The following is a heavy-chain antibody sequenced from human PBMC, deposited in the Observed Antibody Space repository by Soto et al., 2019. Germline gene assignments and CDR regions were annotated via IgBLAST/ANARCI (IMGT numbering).Heavy chain of an antibody. CDR1: GYSFTSYW. Sequence: GESLKISCKGSGYSFTSYWICWVRQMPGKGLEWMGRIDPSDSYTNYSPSFQGHVTISADKSLSTAYLKWSSLKASDTAMYYCACTLYSSSWLGTVGYYYGMDVWGQGTTVTVSS. CDR2: IDPSDSYT. D-gene: IGHD6-13*01. CDR3: ACTLYSSSWLGTVGYYYGMDV. V-gene: IGHV5-10-1*01. J-gene: IGHJ6*02.